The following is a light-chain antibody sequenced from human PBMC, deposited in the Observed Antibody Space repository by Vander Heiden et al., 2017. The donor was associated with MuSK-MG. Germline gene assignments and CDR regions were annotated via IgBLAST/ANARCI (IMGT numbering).Light chain of an antibody. CDR1: SSDVGGYNY. CDR3: SSLTITNTLVV. J-gene: IGLJ1*01. Sequence: QSTLTQPASVSGSPGHSITISCTGTSSDVGGYNYVSWYQQHPDKAPKLLIYEVSHRPSGVSTRFSGSKSGDTASRTISGLQAEDEADYYCSSLTITNTLVVFGTGTTVSVL. CDR2: EVS. V-gene: IGLV2-14*01.